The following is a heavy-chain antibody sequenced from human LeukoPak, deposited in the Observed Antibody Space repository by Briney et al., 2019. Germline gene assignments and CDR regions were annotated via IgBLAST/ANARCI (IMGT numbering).Heavy chain of an antibody. J-gene: IGHJ6*03. CDR1: GSTFSDYY. CDR3: ARYYDFWSGYPYYYYMDV. CDR2: ISSSGSTM. Sequence: GGSLRLSCAASGSTFSDYYMSWIRQAPGKGLEWVSYISSSGSTMYYADSVKGRLTISRDNAKNSLYLQMNSLRAEDTAVYYCARYYDFWSGYPYYYYMDVWGKGTTVTVSS. V-gene: IGHV3-11*04. D-gene: IGHD3-3*01.